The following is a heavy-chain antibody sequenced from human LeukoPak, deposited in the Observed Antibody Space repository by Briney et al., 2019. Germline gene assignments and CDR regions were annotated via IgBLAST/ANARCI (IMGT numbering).Heavy chain of an antibody. CDR2: IYYSGST. Sequence: SETLSLTCTASGGSISSYYWSWIRQPPGKGLEWIGYIYYSGSTNYNPSLKSRVTISVDTSKNQFSLNLSSVTAADTAVYYCARRLGVNPPSSNWFDPWGQGTLVTVSS. J-gene: IGHJ5*02. CDR1: GGSISSYY. V-gene: IGHV4-59*08. D-gene: IGHD3-16*01. CDR3: ARRLGVNPPSSNWFDP.